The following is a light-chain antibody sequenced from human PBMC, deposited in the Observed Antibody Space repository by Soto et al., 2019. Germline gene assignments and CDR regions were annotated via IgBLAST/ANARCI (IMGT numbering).Light chain of an antibody. CDR3: QQFGVSPT. J-gene: IGKJ4*01. V-gene: IGKV3-20*01. Sequence: EIVLTQSPGTLSLSPGERATLSCRASQTISDTFLAWYQQKPGQAPRLLIYGASSRATDIPDRFSGTGSGTDFTLTIDRLEPEDFAVYYCQQFGVSPTFGGGNKVEIK. CDR2: GAS. CDR1: QTISDTF.